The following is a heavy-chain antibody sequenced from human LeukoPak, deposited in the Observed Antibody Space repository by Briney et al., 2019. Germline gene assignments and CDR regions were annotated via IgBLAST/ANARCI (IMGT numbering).Heavy chain of an antibody. J-gene: IGHJ4*02. CDR3: ARGSPVGATTGLHS. CDR1: GYTFTDNY. D-gene: IGHD1-26*01. Sequence: AASLRVSSKTSGYTFTDNYMHSVRQAPGQGLGWMGWINPNGGGTNYAQKFQDRVTMTRDTSISTAYMELSSLRSDDTAVYSCARGSPVGATTGLHSWGQGTLVTVSS. V-gene: IGHV1-2*02. CDR2: INPNGGGT.